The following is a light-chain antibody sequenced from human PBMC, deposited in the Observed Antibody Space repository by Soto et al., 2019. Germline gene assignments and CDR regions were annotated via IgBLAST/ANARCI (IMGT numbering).Light chain of an antibody. V-gene: IGKV3-20*01. Sequence: ENELTQSPGNLSLSPGERATLSCRASQSVSSSYLAWYQQKPGQAPRLLVYGASSRATGIPDRFSGSGSGTDFTLTISRLEPEDFAVYYCQQYGSSRTFGQGTKVDI. CDR2: GAS. CDR3: QQYGSSRT. CDR1: QSVSSSY. J-gene: IGKJ1*01.